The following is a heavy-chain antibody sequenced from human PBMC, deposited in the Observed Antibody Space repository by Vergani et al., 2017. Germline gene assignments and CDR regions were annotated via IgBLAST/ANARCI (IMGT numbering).Heavy chain of an antibody. Sequence: QVQLQESGPGLVTPSGTLSLTCAVSGGSISSSNWWSWVRQPPGKGLEWIGEIYHSGSTNYNPSLKSRVTISVDKSKNQFSLKLRSVTAADTAVYYCARAAMVRGVTFIKYYYGMDVWGQGTTVTVSS. CDR1: GGSISSSNW. V-gene: IGHV4-4*02. CDR3: ARAAMVRGVTFIKYYYGMDV. J-gene: IGHJ6*02. D-gene: IGHD3-10*01. CDR2: IYHSGST.